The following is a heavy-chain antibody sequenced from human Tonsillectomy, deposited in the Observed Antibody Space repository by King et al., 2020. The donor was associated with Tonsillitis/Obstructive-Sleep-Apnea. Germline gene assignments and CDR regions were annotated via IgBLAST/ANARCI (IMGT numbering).Heavy chain of an antibody. CDR3: AGQNLWGYYFDY. CDR1: GGSFSGYN. J-gene: IGHJ4*02. CDR2: INHSGST. D-gene: IGHD7-27*01. V-gene: IGHV4-34*01. Sequence: VQLQQWGAGLLKPSETLSLTCAVYGGSFSGYNWTWIRQPPGKGLEWIGEINHSGSTTYDPSPKSRVTKSLDPSKNQFSRKLSSVTAADTAVYYCAGQNLWGYYFDYWGQGTPVTVSS.